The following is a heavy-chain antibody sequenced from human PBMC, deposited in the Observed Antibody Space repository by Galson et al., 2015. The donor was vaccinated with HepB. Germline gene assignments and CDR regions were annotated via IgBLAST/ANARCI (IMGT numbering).Heavy chain of an antibody. CDR3: ARPGSRSSGGRWYYFDY. J-gene: IGHJ4*02. V-gene: IGHV1-2*06. Sequence: SVKVSCKASGYTFTGYYMHWVRQAPGQGLEWMGRINPNSGGTNYAQKFQGRVTMTRDTSISTAYMELSRLRSDDTAVYYCARPGSRSSGGRWYYFDYWGQGTLVTVSS. CDR1: GYTFTGYY. D-gene: IGHD2-15*01. CDR2: INPNSGGT.